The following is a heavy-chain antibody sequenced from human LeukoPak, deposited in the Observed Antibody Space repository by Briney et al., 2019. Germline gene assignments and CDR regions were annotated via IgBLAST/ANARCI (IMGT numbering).Heavy chain of an antibody. CDR1: GFTFSNAW. J-gene: IGHJ4*02. CDR3: TTASDSPNIVVVVAAAVDY. V-gene: IGHV3-15*01. CDR2: IKSKTDGGTT. Sequence: GGSLRLSCAASGFTFSNAWMSWVRQAPGKGLEWVGRIKSKTDGGTTDYAAPVKGRFTISRDDSKNTLYLQMNSLKTEDTAVYYCTTASDSPNIVVVVAAAVDYWGQGTLVTVSS. D-gene: IGHD2-15*01.